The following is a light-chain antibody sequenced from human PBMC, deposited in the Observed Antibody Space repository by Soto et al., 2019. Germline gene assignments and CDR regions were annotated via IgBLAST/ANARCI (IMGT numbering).Light chain of an antibody. CDR2: ATS. Sequence: DILMTQSPSSLSASVGDRVIITCRASQTIATFLSWYQQKPGKAPKLLIYATSDLQIGVPSRFSGDGSGTDFTLVISSLQPADFATYYCLQSYSFPRTFGQGTRVDVK. J-gene: IGKJ1*01. V-gene: IGKV1-39*01. CDR3: LQSYSFPRT. CDR1: QTIATF.